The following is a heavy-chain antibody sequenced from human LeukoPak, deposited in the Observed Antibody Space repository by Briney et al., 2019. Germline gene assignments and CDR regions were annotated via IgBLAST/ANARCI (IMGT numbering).Heavy chain of an antibody. V-gene: IGHV3-21*01. CDR3: ARDDSITMVRSDY. J-gene: IGHJ4*02. CDR2: ISSSSGYI. CDR1: GFTFSSYS. D-gene: IGHD3-10*01. Sequence: GGSLRLSCAASGFTFSSYSMNWVRQAPGKGLEWVSSISSSSGYIYYADSVKGRFTISRDNAKNSLYLQMNSLRAEDTAVYYCARDDSITMVRSDYWGQGTLVTVSS.